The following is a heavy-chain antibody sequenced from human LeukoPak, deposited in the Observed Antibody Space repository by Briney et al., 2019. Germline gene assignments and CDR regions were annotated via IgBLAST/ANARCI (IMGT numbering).Heavy chain of an antibody. Sequence: SETLSLTCTVSGGSISSSSYYWGWIRQPPGKGLEWIGSIYYSGSTYDNPSLRSRITISVDTSKNQFSLKLSSVTAADTAVYYCARENHDILTGPSGMDVWGQGTTVTVSS. V-gene: IGHV4-39*07. CDR1: GGSISSSSYY. J-gene: IGHJ6*02. CDR3: ARENHDILTGPSGMDV. CDR2: IYYSGST. D-gene: IGHD3-9*01.